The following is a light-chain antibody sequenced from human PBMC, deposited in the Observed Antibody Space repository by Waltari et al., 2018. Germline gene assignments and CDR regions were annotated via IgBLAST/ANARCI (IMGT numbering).Light chain of an antibody. J-gene: IGKJ1*01. V-gene: IGKV3-11*01. CDR2: DAS. Sequence: EIVLTQSPATLSLSPGERATLSCRTSRSVSVYLAWYQHKPGQAPSRLLSDASNRATGIPARFSGSGSETDFTLSINNLEPDDSATYCCQQRNDWPPTFGRGTKLE. CDR3: QQRNDWPPT. CDR1: RSVSVY.